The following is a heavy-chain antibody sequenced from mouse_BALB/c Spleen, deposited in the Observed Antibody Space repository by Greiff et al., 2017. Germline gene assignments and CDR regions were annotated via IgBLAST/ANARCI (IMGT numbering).Heavy chain of an antibody. D-gene: IGHD3-1*01. CDR1: GYTFTSYW. CDR3: ARLGSSGYVPYYAMDY. J-gene: IGHJ4*01. V-gene: IGHV1-7*01. Sequence: QVQLQQSGAELAKPEASVKMSCKASGYTFTSYWMHWVKQRPGQGLEWIGYINPSTGYTEYNQKFKDKATLTADKSSSTAYMQLSSLTSEDSAVYYCARLGSSGYVPYYAMDYWGQGTSVTVSS. CDR2: INPSTGYT.